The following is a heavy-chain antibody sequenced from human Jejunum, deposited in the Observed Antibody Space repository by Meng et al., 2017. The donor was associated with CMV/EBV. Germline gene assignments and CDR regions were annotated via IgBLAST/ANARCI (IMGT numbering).Heavy chain of an antibody. Sequence: LTLSCEDSGFSISTYWIYWVRQVPGKGLVWVSRINTDGRTTKYADSVKGRFTISRDNAKNTVFLQMTSLRAEDSAMYYCARDELATTLWGQGTLVTVSS. V-gene: IGHV3-74*03. D-gene: IGHD1-1*01. CDR1: GFSISTYW. CDR3: ARDELATTL. CDR2: INTDGRTT. J-gene: IGHJ4*02.